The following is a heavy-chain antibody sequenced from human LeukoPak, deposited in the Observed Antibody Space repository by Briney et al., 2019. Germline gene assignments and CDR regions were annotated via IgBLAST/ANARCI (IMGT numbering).Heavy chain of an antibody. V-gene: IGHV3-30-3*01. CDR2: ISYDGSNK. J-gene: IGHJ4*02. CDR1: GFTFSSYA. CDR3: ARGRWAYYFDY. Sequence: GGSLRLSCAASGFTFSSYATHWVRQAPGKGLEWVAVISYDGSNKYYADSVKGRFTISRDNSKNTLYLQMNSLRAEDTAVYYCARGRWAYYFDYWGQGTLVTVSS. D-gene: IGHD5-24*01.